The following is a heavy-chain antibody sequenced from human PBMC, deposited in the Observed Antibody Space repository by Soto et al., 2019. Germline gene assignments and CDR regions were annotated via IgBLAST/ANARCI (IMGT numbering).Heavy chain of an antibody. CDR2: ISGSGDST. CDR3: AKGVPGIAVAGTGSFQH. Sequence: EVQLLESGGGLVQPGGSLRLSCAASGFTFSSYAMSWVRQAPGKGLEWVSGISGSGDSTYYADSVKGRFTISRDNSKNALSLQMTNLQAEDTAVYYCAKGVPGIAVAGTGSFQHWGQGTLVAVSS. J-gene: IGHJ1*01. CDR1: GFTFSSYA. V-gene: IGHV3-23*01. D-gene: IGHD6-19*01.